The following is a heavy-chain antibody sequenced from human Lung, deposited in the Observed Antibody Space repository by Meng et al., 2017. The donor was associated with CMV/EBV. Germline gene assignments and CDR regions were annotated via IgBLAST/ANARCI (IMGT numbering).Heavy chain of an antibody. V-gene: IGHV1-18*01. D-gene: IGHD2-15*01. Sequence: QVQVVQAGAEVKKPGAAVRGGCKASGFTLTTYGISWVRQAPGQGLEWMGWISAYNGNTNYAQNLQCRVTMTRDTSTSTAYMELRTLRSDFTFLLYCLFDREDGSSGVYFRHWGQGTLVTVSS. J-gene: IGHJ1*01. CDR1: GFTLTTYG. CDR2: ISAYNGNT. CDR3: LFDREDGSSGVYFRH.